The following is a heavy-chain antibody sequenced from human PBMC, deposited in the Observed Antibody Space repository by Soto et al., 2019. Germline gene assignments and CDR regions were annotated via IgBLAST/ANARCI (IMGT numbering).Heavy chain of an antibody. CDR1: GGSISDNKW. Sequence: QVQLQESGPGLVKPSETLSLTCAVSGGSISDNKWWSWVRQSPGKGLEWIGEIHHSRGTNYNPSLKSRVTISVDKCTNQFSLNLNSETAADTAVYYCANNGWYCVEHWGQGMLVTVSS. D-gene: IGHD6-19*01. V-gene: IGHV4-4*02. CDR3: ANNGWYCVEH. J-gene: IGHJ4*02. CDR2: IHHSRGT.